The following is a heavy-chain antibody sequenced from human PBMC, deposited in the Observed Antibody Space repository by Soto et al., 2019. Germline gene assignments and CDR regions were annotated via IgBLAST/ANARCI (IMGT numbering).Heavy chain of an antibody. J-gene: IGHJ4*02. CDR2: MNQDGSQN. CDR3: ARDDGCGLLRCDY. CDR1: GFTFSSYW. V-gene: IGHV3-7*01. Sequence: EVQLVESGGGLVQPGGSLRLSCAASGFTFSSYWMSWVRQAPGKGLEWVANMNQDGSQNFYVDSVKGRFTISRDNAKTSLYLQMNSLRDEDTAVYYCARDDGCGLLRCDYWGRVTLVTVSS. D-gene: IGHD2-21*01.